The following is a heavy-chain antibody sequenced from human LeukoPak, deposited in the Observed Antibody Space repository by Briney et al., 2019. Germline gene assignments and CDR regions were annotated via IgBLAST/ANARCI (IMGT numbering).Heavy chain of an antibody. CDR2: INPDNGGT. J-gene: IGHJ4*02. D-gene: IGHD1-26*01. CDR3: ARSPSGELDY. CDR1: GYTFTSYY. V-gene: IGHV1-2*02. Sequence: GASVKVSCKTSGYTFTSYYIHWVRQAPGQGLDYMGWINPDNGGTNYAQNFQGRVIMTRDTSISTAYMQLSRLTSDDTAVYYCARSPSGELDYWGRGTLVGVSS.